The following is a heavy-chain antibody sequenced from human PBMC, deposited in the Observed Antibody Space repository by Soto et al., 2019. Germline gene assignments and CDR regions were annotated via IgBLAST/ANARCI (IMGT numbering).Heavy chain of an antibody. CDR3: ARRYGSAIDY. J-gene: IGHJ4*02. V-gene: IGHV4-59*08. CDR2: IYYSGST. CDR1: GGSISSYY. Sequence: SETLSLTCTVSGGSISSYYWSWIRQPPGKGLEWIGYIYYSGSTNYNPSLKSRVTISVDTSKNQFSLKLSSVTAADTAVYYCARRYGSAIDYWGQGTLVTVSS. D-gene: IGHD1-26*01.